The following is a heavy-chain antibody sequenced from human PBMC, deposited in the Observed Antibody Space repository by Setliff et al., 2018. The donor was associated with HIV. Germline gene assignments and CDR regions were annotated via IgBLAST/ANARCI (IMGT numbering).Heavy chain of an antibody. Sequence: SETLSLTCSVSGRSIDDSYWSWIRQSPGKGLEWIGYIKTSGSTNYNPSLKSRVTISLDTSKNQFFLMLSSVTAADTAVYYCARSMRGYCSDTSCRTFDHWGQGTLVTVSS. J-gene: IGHJ4*02. V-gene: IGHV4-4*09. CDR3: ARSMRGYCSDTSCRTFDH. CDR2: IKTSGST. D-gene: IGHD2-2*01. CDR1: GRSIDDSY.